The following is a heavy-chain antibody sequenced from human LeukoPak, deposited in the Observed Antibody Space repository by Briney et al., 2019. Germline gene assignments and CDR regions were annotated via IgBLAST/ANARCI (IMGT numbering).Heavy chain of an antibody. CDR1: GCTFTSYG. V-gene: IGHV1-18*01. CDR3: ARGLQETLGWLKAFSAFDI. J-gene: IGHJ3*02. CDR2: ISAYNGNT. D-gene: IGHD5-24*01. Sequence: ASVKVSCKASGCTFTSYGITWVRQAPGQGLEWMGWISAYNGNTNYAQMLQGRVTMTTDTSTSTAYMELRSLRSDDTAVYYCARGLQETLGWLKAFSAFDIWGQGTMVTVSS.